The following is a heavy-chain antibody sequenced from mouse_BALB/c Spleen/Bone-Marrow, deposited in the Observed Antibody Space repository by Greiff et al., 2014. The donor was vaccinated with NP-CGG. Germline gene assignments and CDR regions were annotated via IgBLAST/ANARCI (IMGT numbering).Heavy chain of an antibody. CDR2: ISSGGSYT. D-gene: IGHD4-1*01. CDR3: SRRGNWDVRIYFDV. V-gene: IGHV5-6*02. CDR1: GFTLSTYG. Sequence: EVMLVESGGDLVKPGGSLKLSCAASGFTLSTYGMSWVRQTPDKRLEWVATISSGGSYTYYPDRVKGRFTISSDNAKNTLYLQMSSLNSEDTAMYYCSRRGNWDVRIYFDVWGAGTTVTVSS. J-gene: IGHJ1*01.